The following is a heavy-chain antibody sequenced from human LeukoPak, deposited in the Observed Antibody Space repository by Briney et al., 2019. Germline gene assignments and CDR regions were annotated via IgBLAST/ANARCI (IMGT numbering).Heavy chain of an antibody. CDR1: GFTFSGSA. V-gene: IGHV3-73*01. D-gene: IGHD1-26*01. Sequence: GGSLRLSCAASGFTFSGSAMHWVRQPSGKGLEWVGRIRSKANSYATAYAASVKGRFNISRDDSKNKAYLQMNNLKAEDTAVYYCTRHGEEWELFDSWGQGTLVTVSS. J-gene: IGHJ4*02. CDR2: IRSKANSYAT. CDR3: TRHGEEWELFDS.